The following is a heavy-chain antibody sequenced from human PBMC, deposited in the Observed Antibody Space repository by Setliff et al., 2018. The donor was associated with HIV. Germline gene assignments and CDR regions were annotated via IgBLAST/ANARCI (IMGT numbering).Heavy chain of an antibody. CDR1: GYSFTSHW. Sequence: GESLKISCKGSGYSFTSHWIGWVRQMPGKGLEWMGIIYPGDSDTRYSPSFQGQVTISADKSFSTADLQWSSLKASDTAMYYCAWGGVVGGTPFGPNAPPYFDYWGQGTLVTVSS. CDR2: IYPGDSDT. J-gene: IGHJ4*02. D-gene: IGHD2-15*01. CDR3: AWGGVVGGTPFGPNAPPYFDY. V-gene: IGHV5-51*01.